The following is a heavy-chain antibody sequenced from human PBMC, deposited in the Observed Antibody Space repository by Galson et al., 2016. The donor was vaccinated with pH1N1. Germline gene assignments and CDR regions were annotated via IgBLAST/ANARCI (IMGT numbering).Heavy chain of an antibody. CDR3: AREPDHTTPYRRVGVDSGY. Sequence: SVKVSCKASGYSFTSYGITWVRQAPGQGLEWMGWTSAFHGATKHAQTFQDRVTLTIDTFTSTAYMALRSLRSDDTAIDYCAREPDHTTPYRRVGVDSGYWGQGTLVIVSS. CDR1: GYSFTSYG. J-gene: IGHJ4*02. CDR2: TSAFHGAT. D-gene: IGHD1-14*01. V-gene: IGHV1-18*01.